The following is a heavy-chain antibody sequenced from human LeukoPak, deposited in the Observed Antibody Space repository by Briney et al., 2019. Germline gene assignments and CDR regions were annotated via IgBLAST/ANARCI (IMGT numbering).Heavy chain of an antibody. V-gene: IGHV3-7*03. CDR2: INPDGSEK. D-gene: IGHD2-2*01. Sequence: GGSLRLSCAASGFSFSIHWMSWVRQAPGKGLERVAKINPDGSEKYYVDSVKGRFTISRDNSKNTLYLQMNSLRAEDTAVYYCAKGTSWADYWGQGTLVTVSS. CDR3: AKGTSWADY. J-gene: IGHJ4*02. CDR1: GFSFSIHW.